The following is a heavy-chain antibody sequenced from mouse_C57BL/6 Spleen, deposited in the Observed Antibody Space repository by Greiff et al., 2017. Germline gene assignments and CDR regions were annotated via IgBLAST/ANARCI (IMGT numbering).Heavy chain of an antibody. CDR2: INPYNGGT. CDR1: GYTFTDYY. CDR3: ANHYDRGAWFAY. D-gene: IGHD2-4*01. Sequence: VQLQQSGPVLVKPGASVKMSCKASGYTFTDYYMNWVKQSHGKSLEWIGVINPYNGGTSYNQKFKGKATLTVDKSSSTAYMELNSLTSEDSAVYYCANHYDRGAWFAYWGQGTLVTVSA. J-gene: IGHJ3*01. V-gene: IGHV1-19*01.